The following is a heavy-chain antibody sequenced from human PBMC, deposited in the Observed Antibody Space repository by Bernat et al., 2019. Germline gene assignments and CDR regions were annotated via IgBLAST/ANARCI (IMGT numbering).Heavy chain of an antibody. CDR1: GFTFGSYW. CDR2: IKQDGSEK. Sequence: EVQLVESGGGLVQPWGSLSLPCAASGFTFGSYWMSWVRQAPGQGLEWVANIKQDGSEKYDEDAVKGRFTITRDNAKNSLYLQMNSLRAEDTAVYYCARWAGQLAGDYWGQGTLVTVSS. D-gene: IGHD5-18*01. V-gene: IGHV3-7*04. CDR3: ARWAGQLAGDY. J-gene: IGHJ4*02.